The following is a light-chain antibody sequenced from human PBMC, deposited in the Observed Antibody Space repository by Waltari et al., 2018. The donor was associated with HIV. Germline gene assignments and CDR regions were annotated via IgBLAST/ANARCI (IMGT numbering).Light chain of an antibody. CDR2: DFE. J-gene: IGLJ2*01. Sequence: VVTQEPSLTVSPGDTVTLSCASFSGSVARSHFPYWFQLKPGHAPRTLIYDFEKRHPLTPGLFSGSPDGGRARLTLSGALPEDEAEYFCLLSYNGVRFFGGGTTLTV. CDR1: SGSVARSHF. V-gene: IGLV7-46*01. CDR3: LLSYNGVRF.